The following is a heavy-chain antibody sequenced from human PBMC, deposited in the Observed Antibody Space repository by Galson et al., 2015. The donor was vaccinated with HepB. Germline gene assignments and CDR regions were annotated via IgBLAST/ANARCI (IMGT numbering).Heavy chain of an antibody. CDR3: AGVRDYCSSTSCYNFYYYGMDV. Sequence: SVKVSCKASGGTFSSYVISWVRQAPGQGLEWMGGIIPIFGTANYAQKFQGRVTITADESTSTAYMELSSLRSEDTAVYYCAGVRDYCSSTSCYNFYYYGMDVWGQGTLVTVSS. CDR1: GGTFSSYV. D-gene: IGHD2-2*02. J-gene: IGHJ6*02. V-gene: IGHV1-69*13. CDR2: IIPIFGTA.